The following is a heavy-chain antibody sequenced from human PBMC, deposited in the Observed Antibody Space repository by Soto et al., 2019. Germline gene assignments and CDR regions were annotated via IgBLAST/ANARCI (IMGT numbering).Heavy chain of an antibody. CDR3: AHRRIAAAINAFDI. V-gene: IGHV2-5*02. CDR2: IYWDDDK. D-gene: IGHD6-13*01. J-gene: IGHJ3*02. CDR1: GFSLSTSGVG. Sequence: QITLKESGPTLVKPTQTLTLTCTFSGFSLSTSGVGVGWIRQPPEKALEWLALIYWDDDKRYSPSLKSRLTITKDTSKNQVVLTMTNMDPVDTATYYCAHRRIAAAINAFDIWGQGTMVTVSS.